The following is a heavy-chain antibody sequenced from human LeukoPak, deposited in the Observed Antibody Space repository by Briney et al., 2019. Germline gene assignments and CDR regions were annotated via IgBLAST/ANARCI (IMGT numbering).Heavy chain of an antibody. J-gene: IGHJ4*02. D-gene: IGHD7-27*01. V-gene: IGHV1-69*05. CDR2: IIPIFGTA. CDR3: AGVGGGTGGFFDY. CDR1: GGTFSSYA. Sequence: VASVKVSCKASGGTFSSYAISWVRQAPGQGLEWMGGIIPIFGTANYAQKFQGRVTITTDESTSTAYMELSSLRSEDTAVYYGAGVGGGTGGFFDYWGQGTLVTVSS.